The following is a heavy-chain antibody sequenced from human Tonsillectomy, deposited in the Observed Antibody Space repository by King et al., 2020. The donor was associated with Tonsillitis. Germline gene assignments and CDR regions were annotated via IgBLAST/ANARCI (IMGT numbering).Heavy chain of an antibody. V-gene: IGHV4-38-2*01. CDR3: ARVGYYYGSEALDY. J-gene: IGHJ4*02. CDR2: IYHSGST. Sequence: LQLQESGPGLVKPSETLSLTCAVSGYSISSGYYWGWIRQPPGKGLEWIGSIYHSGSTYYNPSLKSRVTISVDTSKNQFSLKLSSVTAADTAVYYCARVGYYYGSEALDYWGQGTLVTVSS. D-gene: IGHD3-10*01. CDR1: GYSISSGYY.